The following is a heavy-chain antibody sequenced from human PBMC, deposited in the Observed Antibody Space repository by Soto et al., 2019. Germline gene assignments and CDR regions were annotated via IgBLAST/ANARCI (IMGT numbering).Heavy chain of an antibody. Sequence: QVQLQESGPGLVKPSGTLSLTCAVSSGSISSSNWWSWVRQPPGKGLEWIGEIYHSGSTNYNPSLKNRVTISVDKSKNQFSLKLSSVTAADTAVYYCAGRRDCSSTSCYPFDYWGQGTLVTVSS. V-gene: IGHV4-4*02. D-gene: IGHD2-2*01. CDR1: SGSISSSNW. CDR3: AGRRDCSSTSCYPFDY. J-gene: IGHJ4*02. CDR2: IYHSGST.